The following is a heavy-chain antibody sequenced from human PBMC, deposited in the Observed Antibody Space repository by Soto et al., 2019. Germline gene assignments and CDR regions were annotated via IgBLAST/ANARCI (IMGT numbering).Heavy chain of an antibody. CDR3: AKSSSGWYWGAFDI. V-gene: IGHV3-23*01. J-gene: IGHJ3*02. CDR1: GFMFDNYA. Sequence: EVQLLESGGGLVQPGGSLRLSCAASGFMFDNYAMSWVRQAPGKGLEWVSAISGSGAGTNYADSVKGRFTISRDNSKNTLYLQMNNLRAEDTAVYYCAKSSSGWYWGAFDIWGQGTMVTVSS. D-gene: IGHD6-19*01. CDR2: ISGSGAGT.